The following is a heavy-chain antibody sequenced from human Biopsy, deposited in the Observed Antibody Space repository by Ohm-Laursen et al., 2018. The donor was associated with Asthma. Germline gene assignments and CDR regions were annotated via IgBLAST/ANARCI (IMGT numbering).Heavy chain of an antibody. CDR2: IDPEEGGT. Sequence: SSVKVSCKISGYSLTDLSMQWVRQAPGQGLEWMGGIDPEEGGTVNARRFQGRVTMTEDTSTDTAYMELSSLSSDDTAVYYCASDFPKDYVRYNFQFWGQGTLVTVSS. CDR1: GYSLTDLS. J-gene: IGHJ4*02. D-gene: IGHD4-17*01. V-gene: IGHV1-24*01. CDR3: ASDFPKDYVRYNFQF.